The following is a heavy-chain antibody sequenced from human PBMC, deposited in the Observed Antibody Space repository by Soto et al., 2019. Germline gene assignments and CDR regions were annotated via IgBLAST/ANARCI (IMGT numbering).Heavy chain of an antibody. J-gene: IGHJ3*02. CDR3: AYLPGLRGYIAFDI. D-gene: IGHD5-12*01. CDR1: GFTFSSYG. CDR2: ISYDGSNK. V-gene: IGHV3-30*03. Sequence: GSLRLSCAASGFTFSSYGMHWVRQAPGKGLEWVAVISYDGSNKYYADSVKSRFTISRDNSKNTLYLQMNSLRAEDTAVYYCAYLPGLRGYIAFDIWGQGTMVTVSS.